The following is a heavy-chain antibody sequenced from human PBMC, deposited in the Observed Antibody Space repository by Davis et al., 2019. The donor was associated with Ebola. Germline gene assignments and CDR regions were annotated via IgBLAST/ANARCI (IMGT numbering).Heavy chain of an antibody. Sequence: SVQVSCQAPGYTFTGYYMHSVRQAPGQGLEWMGWIYPNSGGTNYAQKFQGWVTITRHTSISTVYMELRRLRSDDTAVYYCARSGPVPGGAFDIWGQGTMVTVSS. CDR3: ARSGPVPGGAFDI. CDR2: IYPNSGGT. CDR1: GYTFTGYY. V-gene: IGHV1-2*04. D-gene: IGHD2-15*01. J-gene: IGHJ3*02.